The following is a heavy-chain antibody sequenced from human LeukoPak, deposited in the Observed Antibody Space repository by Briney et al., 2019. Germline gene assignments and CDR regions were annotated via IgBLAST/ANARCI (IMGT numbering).Heavy chain of an antibody. CDR2: INPSGGST. CDR1: GYTFTRYY. Sequence: ASVKVSCKASGYTFTRYYMHWVRQAPGQGLEWMGIINPSGGSTIYAQKFQGRITMTTDTSTSTAYMELRSLRSDDTAVYYCARDRTIGYCSGGSCYFDYWGQGTLVTVSS. J-gene: IGHJ4*02. V-gene: IGHV1-46*01. CDR3: ARDRTIGYCSGGSCYFDY. D-gene: IGHD2-15*01.